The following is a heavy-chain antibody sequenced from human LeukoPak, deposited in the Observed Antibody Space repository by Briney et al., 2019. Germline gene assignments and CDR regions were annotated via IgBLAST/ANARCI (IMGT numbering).Heavy chain of an antibody. J-gene: IGHJ6*03. CDR3: ARMYTTVTASYYYYMDV. V-gene: IGHV1-2*02. CDR1: GYTFSGYY. CDR2: INPNSGGT. Sequence: ASVKVSCKASGYTFSGYYMHWVRQAPGQGLEWMGWINPNSGGTNYAQKFQGRVTMTRDTSISTAYMELSRLRSDDTAAYYCARMYTTVTASYYYYMDVWGKGTTVTVSS. D-gene: IGHD4-17*01.